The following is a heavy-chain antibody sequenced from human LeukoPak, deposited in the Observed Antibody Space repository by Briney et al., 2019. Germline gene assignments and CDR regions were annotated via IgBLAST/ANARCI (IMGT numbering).Heavy chain of an antibody. CDR2: ISWDGGST. CDR3: AKDREWELLLYFDY. V-gene: IGHV3-43*01. Sequence: GGSLRLSCAASGFTFDDYTMHWVRQAPGKGLEWVSLISWDGGSTYYADSVKGRFTISRDNSKNSLYLQMNSLRTEDTALYYCAKDREWELLLYFDYWGQGTLVTVSS. CDR1: GFTFDDYT. J-gene: IGHJ4*02. D-gene: IGHD1-26*01.